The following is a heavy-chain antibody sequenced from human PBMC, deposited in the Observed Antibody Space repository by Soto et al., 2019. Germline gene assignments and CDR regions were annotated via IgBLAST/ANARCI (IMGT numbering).Heavy chain of an antibody. J-gene: IGHJ6*02. Sequence: PGGSLRLSCAASGFTFSSYAMHWVRQAPGKGLEWVAVISYDGSNKYYADSVKGRFTISRDNSKNTLYLQMNSLRAEDTAVYYFAQAESGGSSRWEWGGGYYYYGMDVWGQGTTVTVSS. V-gene: IGHV3-30-3*02. CDR1: GFTFSSYA. CDR2: ISYDGSNK. CDR3: AQAESGGSSRWEWGGGYYYYGMDV. D-gene: IGHD6-13*01.